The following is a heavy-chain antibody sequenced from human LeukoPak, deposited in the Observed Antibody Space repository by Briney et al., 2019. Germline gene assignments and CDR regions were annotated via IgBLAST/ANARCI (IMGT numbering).Heavy chain of an antibody. CDR2: INHSGST. CDR3: ARHGGPSGSYYYYYYMDV. V-gene: IGHV4-34*01. D-gene: IGHD1-26*01. CDR1: GGSFSGYY. J-gene: IGHJ6*03. Sequence: SETLSLTCAVYGGSFSGYYWSWIRQPPGKGLEWIGEINHSGSTNYNPSLKSRVTISVDTSKNQFSLKLSSVTAADTAVYYCARHGGPSGSYYYYYYMDVWGKGTTVTVSS.